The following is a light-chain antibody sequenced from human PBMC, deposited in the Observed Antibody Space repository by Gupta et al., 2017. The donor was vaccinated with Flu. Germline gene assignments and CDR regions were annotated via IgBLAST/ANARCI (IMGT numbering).Light chain of an antibody. CDR2: IDS. J-gene: IGLJ3*02. CDR3: HVWSRTSGQDHWV. V-gene: IGLV3-21*02. CDR1: RS. Sequence: RSVYGYQQKQGPAHVLVVDIDSKHHSGIPGRFCGSSSGETTTLTISRVEAGDEDDYYCHVWSRTSGQDHWVFGGGTKLTVV.